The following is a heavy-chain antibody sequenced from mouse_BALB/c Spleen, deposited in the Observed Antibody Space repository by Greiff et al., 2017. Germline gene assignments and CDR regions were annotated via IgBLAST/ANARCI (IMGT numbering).Heavy chain of an antibody. CDR1: GYTFTSYV. CDR2: INPYNDGT. D-gene: IGHD1-1*01. J-gene: IGHJ1*01. Sequence: EVQLQQSGPELVKPGASVKMSCKASGYTFTSYVMHWVKQKPGQGLEWIGYINPYNDGTKYNEKFKGKATLTSDKSSSTAYMELSSLTSEDSAVYYCAREGIYYYGTRYFDVWGAGTTVTVSS. V-gene: IGHV1-14*01. CDR3: AREGIYYYGTRYFDV.